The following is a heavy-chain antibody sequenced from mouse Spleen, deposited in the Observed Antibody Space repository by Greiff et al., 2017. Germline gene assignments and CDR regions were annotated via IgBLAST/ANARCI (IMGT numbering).Heavy chain of an antibody. CDR1: GFSLTSYG. Sequence: QVQLQQSGPGLVPPSQSLSITCTVSGFSLTSYGVHWVRLSPGKGLEWLGVTWRGGSTDYNADFMSRLSITKDNSNGQVFFKMNSLQADDTAIYYCAKNQYGNYGWFAYWGQGTLVTVSA. V-gene: IGHV2-5*01. J-gene: IGHJ3*01. D-gene: IGHD2-10*02. CDR3: AKNQYGNYGWFAY. CDR2: TWRGGST.